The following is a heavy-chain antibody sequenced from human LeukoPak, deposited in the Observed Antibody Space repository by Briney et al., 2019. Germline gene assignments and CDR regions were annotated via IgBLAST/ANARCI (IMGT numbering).Heavy chain of an antibody. CDR1: GGTFSSYA. D-gene: IGHD3-22*01. Sequence: SVKVSCKASGGTFSSYAISWVRQAPGQGLEWMGRIIPILGIANYAQKFQGRVTITADKSTSTAYMELSSLRSEDTAVYYCARGPELYYDSSGYLLDYWGQGTLVTVSS. J-gene: IGHJ4*02. CDR2: IIPILGIA. CDR3: ARGPELYYDSSGYLLDY. V-gene: IGHV1-69*04.